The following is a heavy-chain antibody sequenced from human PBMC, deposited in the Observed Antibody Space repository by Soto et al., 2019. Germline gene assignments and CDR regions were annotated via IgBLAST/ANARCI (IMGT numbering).Heavy chain of an antibody. Sequence: QMRLQESGSGLVKPSQTLSLTCAVSGGSISSGGYAWNWIRQPPGKGLEWIGNIYHSGYTSYNPSLKNRVTISVDKSKNQCSLTLSFVTAADTAVYYCARDSLTGNYFDPWGQGTLVTVSS. CDR3: ARDSLTGNYFDP. CDR2: IYHSGYT. V-gene: IGHV4-30-2*01. J-gene: IGHJ5*02. D-gene: IGHD1-7*01. CDR1: GGSISSGGYA.